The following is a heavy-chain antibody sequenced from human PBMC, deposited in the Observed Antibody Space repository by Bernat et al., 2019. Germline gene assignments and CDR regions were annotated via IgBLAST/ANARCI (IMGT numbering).Heavy chain of an antibody. CDR3: AKKKSGMVTELDYSDS. Sequence: EVQLVESGGALVQPGGSLRLSCAASGFTFSNSAMSWVRQAPGKGLEWVSTLTFVDGRTHYAGSVRGRFTISGDNSKNTLYLQMDSVRAEDTAIYYCAKKKSGMVTELDYSDSWGQGTLVAVSS. D-gene: IGHD4-23*01. J-gene: IGHJ4*02. CDR2: LTFVDGRT. CDR1: GFTFSNSA. V-gene: IGHV3-23*04.